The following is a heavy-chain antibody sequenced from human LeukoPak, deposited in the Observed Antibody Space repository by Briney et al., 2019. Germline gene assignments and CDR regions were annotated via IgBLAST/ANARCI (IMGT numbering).Heavy chain of an antibody. CDR2: ISGSGGST. Sequence: GALRLSCAASGFTFSSYAMSWVRQAPGKGLEWVSAISGSGGSTYYADSVKGRFTISRDNSKNTLYLQMNSLRAEDTAVYYCAKDKWELQLTHDYWGQGTLVTVSS. J-gene: IGHJ4*02. D-gene: IGHD1-26*01. CDR3: AKDKWELQLTHDY. V-gene: IGHV3-23*01. CDR1: GFTFSSYA.